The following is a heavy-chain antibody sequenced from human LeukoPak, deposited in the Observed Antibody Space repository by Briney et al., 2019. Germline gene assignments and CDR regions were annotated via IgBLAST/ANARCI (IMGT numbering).Heavy chain of an antibody. CDR3: AKVRGRIAAAGTGNWFDP. CDR2: ISRSDGTT. V-gene: IGHV3-23*01. CDR1: GFTFSSYA. J-gene: IGHJ5*02. Sequence: GGSLRLSCAGSGFTFSSYAMTWVRQAPGTGLEWVSSISRSDGTTYYADSVKGRFTISRDNSKNTLFLQMNSLRAEDTAVYYCAKVRGRIAAAGTGNWFDPWGQGTLVTVSS. D-gene: IGHD6-13*01.